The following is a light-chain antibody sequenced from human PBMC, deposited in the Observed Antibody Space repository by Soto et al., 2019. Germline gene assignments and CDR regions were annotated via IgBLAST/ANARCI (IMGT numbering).Light chain of an antibody. CDR1: SSNIGAGYD. V-gene: IGLV1-40*01. J-gene: IGLJ1*01. CDR2: GNS. CDR3: QSYDSSLRYV. Sequence: QSVLTQPPSVSGAPGQRVTISCTGSSSNIGAGYDVHWYQQLPGTAPKLLIYGNSNRPSGVPDRFSVSKSGTSASLAITELQAEDEADYYCQSYDSSLRYVFGTGTKVTV.